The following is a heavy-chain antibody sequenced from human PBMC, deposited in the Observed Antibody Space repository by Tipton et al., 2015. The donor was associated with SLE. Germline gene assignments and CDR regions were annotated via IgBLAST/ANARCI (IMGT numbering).Heavy chain of an antibody. CDR2: ISSSSSYI. D-gene: IGHD6-19*01. CDR1: GFTFSSYS. CDR3: ARGAVAGVYYYYGMDV. Sequence: VQLVQSGGGLVKPGGSLRLSCAASGFTFSSYSMNWVRQAPGKGLEWVSSISSSSSYIYYADSVKGRFTISRDNAKNSLYLQMNSLRAEDTAVYYCARGAVAGVYYYYGMDVWGQGTTVTVSS. J-gene: IGHJ6*02. V-gene: IGHV3-21*01.